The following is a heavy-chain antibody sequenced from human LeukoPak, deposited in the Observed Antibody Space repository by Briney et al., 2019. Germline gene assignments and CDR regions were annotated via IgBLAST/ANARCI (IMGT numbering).Heavy chain of an antibody. CDR2: ISSSGSST. Sequence: GGSLRLSCAASGFSFSSYGMSWVRQAPGKGLEWVSSISSSGSSTYYADSVKGRFTISRDNSKNTVYLQVNSLRAEDTAVYYCAEITMIRGFDYWGQGTLVTVSS. J-gene: IGHJ4*02. CDR1: GFSFSSYG. CDR3: AEITMIRGFDY. V-gene: IGHV3-23*01. D-gene: IGHD3-10*01.